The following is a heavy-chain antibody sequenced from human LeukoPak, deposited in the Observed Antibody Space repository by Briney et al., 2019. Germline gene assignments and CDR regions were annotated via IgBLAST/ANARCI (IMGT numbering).Heavy chain of an antibody. CDR1: GGSISSYY. D-gene: IGHD1-26*01. Sequence: SETLSLTCTVSGGSISSYYWSWIRQPPGKGLEWIGYIYYSGSTNYNPSLKSRVTISVDMSKNQFSLNLSSVTAADTAVYYCAREIVGATSPWGQGTLVTVSS. CDR2: IYYSGST. J-gene: IGHJ5*02. V-gene: IGHV4-59*12. CDR3: AREIVGATSP.